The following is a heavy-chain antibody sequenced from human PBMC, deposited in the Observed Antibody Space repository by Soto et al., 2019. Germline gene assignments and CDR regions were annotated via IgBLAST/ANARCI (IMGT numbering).Heavy chain of an antibody. D-gene: IGHD1-26*01. CDR3: ARAEGELLAY. Sequence: PSEILSLTCTVSGGSISSYYWSWIRQPPGKGLEWIGYIYYSGSTNYNPSLKSRVTISVDTSKNQFSLKLSSVTAADTAVYYCARAEGELLAYWGQGTLVTVSS. CDR2: IYYSGST. J-gene: IGHJ4*02. V-gene: IGHV4-59*01. CDR1: GGSISSYY.